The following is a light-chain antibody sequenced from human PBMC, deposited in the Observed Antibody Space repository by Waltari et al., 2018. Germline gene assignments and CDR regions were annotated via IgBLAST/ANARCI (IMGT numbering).Light chain of an antibody. Sequence: QSALTQPHSASGTPGQRVTISCSGTSSNTRRNYVYWYLHLPGTAPKLLIYNNNQWASGVTDRFSGSKSGTSASLAISGLRSEDEADYYCASWDDSLSVVVFGGGTKLTVV. CDR3: ASWDDSLSVVV. V-gene: IGLV1-47*01. CDR1: SSNTRRNY. J-gene: IGLJ2*01. CDR2: NNN.